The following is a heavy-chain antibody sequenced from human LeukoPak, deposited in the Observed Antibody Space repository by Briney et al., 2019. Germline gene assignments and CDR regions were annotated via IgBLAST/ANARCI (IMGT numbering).Heavy chain of an antibody. Sequence: GGSLRLSCAAPGFTFSSYAMNWVRQAPGKGLEWVSTVSTGGGTTFYADSVKGRFTISRDKSKNTLYLQMNSLGAEDTAVYYCAKGTSWINPYYYMDVWGKGTTVTVSS. CDR2: VSTGGGTT. J-gene: IGHJ6*03. V-gene: IGHV3-23*01. CDR3: AKGTSWINPYYYMDV. CDR1: GFTFSSYA. D-gene: IGHD2-2*01.